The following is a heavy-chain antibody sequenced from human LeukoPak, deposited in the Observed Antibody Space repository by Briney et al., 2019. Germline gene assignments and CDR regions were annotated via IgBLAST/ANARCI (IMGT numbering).Heavy chain of an antibody. V-gene: IGHV3-30-3*01. Sequence: GGSLRLSCAASGFTFSSYAMHWVRQAPGKGLEWVAVISYDGSNKYYADSVKGRFTISRDNSKNTLYLQMNSLRAEDTAVYYCARILTVTPGADYWGQGTLVTVSS. CDR1: GFTFSSYA. CDR2: ISYDGSNK. CDR3: ARILTVTPGADY. J-gene: IGHJ4*02. D-gene: IGHD4-17*01.